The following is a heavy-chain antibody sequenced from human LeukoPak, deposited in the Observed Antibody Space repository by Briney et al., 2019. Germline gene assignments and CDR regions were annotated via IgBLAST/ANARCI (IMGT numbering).Heavy chain of an antibody. CDR1: GFTFSRYA. J-gene: IGHJ4*02. Sequence: PGGSLRLSCAASGFTFSRYAMHWVRQAPGKGLEWAALISCDGSNKYYADSVKGRFTISRDNSKNTLYLQMNSLRAEDTAVYYCARDTGPYSSSWDYFDYCGQGTLVTASS. V-gene: IGHV3-30*01. D-gene: IGHD6-13*01. CDR2: ISCDGSNK. CDR3: ARDTGPYSSSWDYFDY.